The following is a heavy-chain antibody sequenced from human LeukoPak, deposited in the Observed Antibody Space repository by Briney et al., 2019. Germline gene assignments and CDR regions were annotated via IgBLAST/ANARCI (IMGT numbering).Heavy chain of an antibody. D-gene: IGHD3-16*01. Sequence: GGSLRLSCAASGFTFSSYGMHWVRQAPGKGLGWVAFIRYDGSNKYYADSVKGRFTISRDNSKNTLYLQMNSLRAEDTAVYYCAKACISGPFGGVMGYWGQGTLVTVSS. J-gene: IGHJ4*02. CDR2: IRYDGSNK. CDR3: AKACISGPFGGVMGY. CDR1: GFTFSSYG. V-gene: IGHV3-30*02.